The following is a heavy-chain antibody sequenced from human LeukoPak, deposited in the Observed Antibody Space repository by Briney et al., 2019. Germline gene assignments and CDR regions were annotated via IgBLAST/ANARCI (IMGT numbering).Heavy chain of an antibody. CDR2: ISWDGATT. J-gene: IGHJ4*02. CDR3: AKADHRGNGYNYDY. D-gene: IGHD5-24*01. Sequence: PGGSLRLSCGASGFTFDDYTMHWARQAPGKGLEWVSVISWDGATTYYSGSVKGRFTISRDNSKNSLYLQMNSLKTEDTALYYCAKADHRGNGYNYDYWGRGTMVTVSS. V-gene: IGHV3-43*01. CDR1: GFTFDDYT.